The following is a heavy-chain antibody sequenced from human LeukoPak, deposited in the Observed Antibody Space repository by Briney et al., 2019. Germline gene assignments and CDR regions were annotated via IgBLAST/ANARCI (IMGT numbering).Heavy chain of an antibody. V-gene: IGHV4-59*01. CDR1: GGSISSYY. Sequence: PSETLSLTCTVSGGSISSYYWSWIRQPPGKGLEWIGYIYYSGSTNYNPSLKSRVTISVDTSKNQFSRKLSSVTAADTAVYYCARRNPYYYYYYMDVWGKGTTVTVSS. D-gene: IGHD1-14*01. J-gene: IGHJ6*03. CDR3: ARRNPYYYYYYMDV. CDR2: IYYSGST.